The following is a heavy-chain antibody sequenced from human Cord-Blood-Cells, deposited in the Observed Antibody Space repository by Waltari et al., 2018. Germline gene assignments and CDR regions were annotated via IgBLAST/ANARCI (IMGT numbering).Heavy chain of an antibody. J-gene: IGHJ6*02. Sequence: QVQLQESGPGLVKPSETLSLTCTVPGGSISSYYWRWIRQPPGKGLEWIGYIYYSGSTNYNPSLKSRVTISVDTSKNQFSLKLSSVTAADTAVYYCARLLSGSYYYYYGMDVWGQGTTVTVSS. CDR2: IYYSGST. CDR1: GGSISSYY. D-gene: IGHD1-26*01. V-gene: IGHV4-59*01. CDR3: ARLLSGSYYYYYGMDV.